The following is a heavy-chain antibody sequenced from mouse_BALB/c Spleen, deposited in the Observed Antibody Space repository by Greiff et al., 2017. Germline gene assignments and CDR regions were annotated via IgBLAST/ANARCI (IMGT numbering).Heavy chain of an antibody. CDR1: GFALTSYG. J-gene: IGHJ4*01. V-gene: IGHV2-9*02. CDR3: ARRGYSYYYAMDY. D-gene: IGHD2-3*01. Sequence: VKLMESGPGLVAPSQSLSITCTVSGFALTSYGVHWVRQPPGKGLEWLGVIWAGGSTNYNSALMSRLSISKDNSKSQVFLKMSSLQTDDTAMYYCARRGYSYYYAMDYWGQGTSVTVSS. CDR2: IWAGGST.